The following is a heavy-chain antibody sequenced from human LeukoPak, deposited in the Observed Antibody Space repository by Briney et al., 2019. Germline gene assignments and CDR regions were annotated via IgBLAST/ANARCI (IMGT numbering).Heavy chain of an antibody. CDR1: GFTFSSYA. V-gene: IGHV3-23*01. D-gene: IGHD6-13*01. Sequence: PGGSLRLSCAASGFTFSSYAMSWVRQAPGKGLEWVSAISGSGGSTYYADSVKGRFTISRDNSKNTLYLPMNSLRAENTAVYYCATRSLYSSSWYGRETYFDYCGQGTLVTVSS. CDR2: ISGSGGST. CDR3: ATRSLYSSSWYGRETYFDY. J-gene: IGHJ4*02.